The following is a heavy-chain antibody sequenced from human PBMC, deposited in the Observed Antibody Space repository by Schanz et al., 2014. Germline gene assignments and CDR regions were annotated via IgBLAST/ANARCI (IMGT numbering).Heavy chain of an antibody. V-gene: IGHV3-23*01. CDR3: ARKVVATIGGYYDN. CDR1: GFGFSSYS. Sequence: EVHLLESGGGLVQPGGSLRLSCAASGFGFSSYSMNWVRQAPGKGLEWVSAINTGVNTYYADSVRGRFTISRDNSKNTLYLQMNSLRAEDTAVYYCARKVVATIGGYYDNWGQGTLVIVSS. CDR2: INTGVNT. D-gene: IGHD5-12*01. J-gene: IGHJ4*02.